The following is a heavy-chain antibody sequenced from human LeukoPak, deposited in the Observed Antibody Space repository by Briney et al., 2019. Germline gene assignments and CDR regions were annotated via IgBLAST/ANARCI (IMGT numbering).Heavy chain of an antibody. Sequence: GGSLRLSCAASGFTFSSYWMSWVRQAPGKGLEWVANIKEDGSAKYYVDSVKGRFTISRDSAKNSLYLQMNNLSAEDTAVYYCVRDSPGYGAYDFDWGQGTLVTVSS. CDR2: IKEDGSAK. D-gene: IGHD5-12*01. CDR1: GFTFSSYW. J-gene: IGHJ4*02. CDR3: VRDSPGYGAYDFD. V-gene: IGHV3-7*01.